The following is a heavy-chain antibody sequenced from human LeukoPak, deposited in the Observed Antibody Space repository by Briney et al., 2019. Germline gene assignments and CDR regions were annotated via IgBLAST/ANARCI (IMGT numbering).Heavy chain of an antibody. CDR2: MNPNSGNT. D-gene: IGHD2-2*01. Sequence: ASVKVSCKASGGTFSSYAISWVRQAPGQGLEWMGWMNPNSGNTGYAQKFQGRVTMTRDTSISTAYMELSRLRSDDTAVYYCARGIVVVPAAAKDYYFDYWGQGTLVTVSS. CDR3: ARGIVVVPAAAKDYYFDY. J-gene: IGHJ4*02. CDR1: GGTFSSYA. V-gene: IGHV1-8*02.